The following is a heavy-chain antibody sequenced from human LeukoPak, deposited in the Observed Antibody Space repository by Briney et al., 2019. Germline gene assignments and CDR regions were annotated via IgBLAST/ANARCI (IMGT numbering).Heavy chain of an antibody. CDR3: AIQSGATDY. V-gene: IGHV4-38-2*01. Sequence: SETLSLTCAVSGYSISTGYYCAWIRQAPGKGLEWITTIYYGGSTYYNPSLKSRVTISVDTSRNQFSLNLRSVTAADTAVYYCAIQSGATDYWGQGTLVTVSS. CDR2: IYYGGST. CDR1: GYSISTGYY. D-gene: IGHD1-26*01. J-gene: IGHJ4*02.